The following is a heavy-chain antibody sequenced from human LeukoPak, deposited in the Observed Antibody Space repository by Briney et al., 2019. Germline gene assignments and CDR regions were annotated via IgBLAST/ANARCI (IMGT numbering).Heavy chain of an antibody. CDR1: GITFSSYA. V-gene: IGHV3-23*01. J-gene: IGHJ3*02. CDR3: AKDRVVVAATLPDAFDI. D-gene: IGHD2-15*01. CDR2: IVGSGGST. Sequence: QPGGSLRLSCAASGITFSSYAMSWVRQAPGKGLEWVSAIVGSGGSTYYADSVKGRFTISRDNSKNTLYLQMNSLRAEDTAVYYCAKDRVVVAATLPDAFDIWGQGTMVTVSS.